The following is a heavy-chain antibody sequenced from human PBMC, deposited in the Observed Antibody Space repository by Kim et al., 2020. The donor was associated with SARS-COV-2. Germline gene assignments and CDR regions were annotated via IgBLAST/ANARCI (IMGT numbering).Heavy chain of an antibody. CDR2: IYYSGST. Sequence: SETLSLTCTVSGGSISSYYWSWIRQPPGKGLEWIGYIYYSGSTNYSPSLKSRVTISVDTSKIQFSLKLSSVTAAETAVYYCARGHSSSWYWFDYWGQGTLVTVSS. J-gene: IGHJ4*02. D-gene: IGHD6-13*01. V-gene: IGHV4-59*01. CDR3: ARGHSSSWYWFDY. CDR1: GGSISSYY.